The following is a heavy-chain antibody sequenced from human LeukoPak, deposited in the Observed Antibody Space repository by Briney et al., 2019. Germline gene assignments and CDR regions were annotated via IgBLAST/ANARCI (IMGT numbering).Heavy chain of an antibody. Sequence: PGGSLRLSCAASGFTFSSYSMNWVRQAPGKGLEWVSSISSSSSYIYYADSVKGRFTISRDNSKNTLYLQMNSLRPEDTAVYYCAKDQFSSGFEYFQHWGQGTLVTVSS. CDR2: ISSSSSYI. J-gene: IGHJ1*01. CDR1: GFTFSSYS. V-gene: IGHV3-21*01. CDR3: AKDQFSSGFEYFQH. D-gene: IGHD6-19*01.